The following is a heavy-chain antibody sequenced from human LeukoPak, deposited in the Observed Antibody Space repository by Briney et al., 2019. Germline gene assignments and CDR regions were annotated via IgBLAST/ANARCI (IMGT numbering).Heavy chain of an antibody. CDR2: IYPGDSDI. J-gene: IGHJ4*02. Sequence: KPGDSLKISCKGSGCRFTNYWIGWVRQIPGKGLEWMGIIYPGDSDIRYSPSFQGQVTISADKSISTAYLQWSSLKASDTAMYYCARQNSGWEKGTIDYWGQGTLVTVSS. V-gene: IGHV5-51*01. CDR3: ARQNSGWEKGTIDY. CDR1: GCRFTNYW. D-gene: IGHD6-19*01.